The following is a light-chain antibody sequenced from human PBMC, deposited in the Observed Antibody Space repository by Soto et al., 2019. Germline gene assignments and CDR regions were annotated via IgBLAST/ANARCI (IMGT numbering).Light chain of an antibody. J-gene: IGKJ5*01. V-gene: IGKV1-5*01. Sequence: IHFAPSSSSLSSSVVERVTIPCQASRGISSWLAWYQQKPGKAPTLLIYDASTLERGVPSRFSGTGSGTEFTLSIDSLQPDDFATYYCQQYNTSSITFGQGTRLEI. CDR2: DAS. CDR1: RGISSW. CDR3: QQYNTSSIT.